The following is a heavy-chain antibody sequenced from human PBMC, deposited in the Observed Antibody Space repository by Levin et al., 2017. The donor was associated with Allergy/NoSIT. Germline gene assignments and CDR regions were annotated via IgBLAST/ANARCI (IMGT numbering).Heavy chain of an antibody. CDR3: ARVLGYYDFWSGYPAYYYYYGMDV. D-gene: IGHD3-3*01. J-gene: IGHJ6*02. CDR2: ISSSSSYI. V-gene: IGHV3-21*01. CDR1: GFTFSSYS. Sequence: GGSLRLSCAASGFTFSSYSMNWVRQAPGKGLEWVSSISSSSSYIYYADSVKGRFTISRDNAKNSLYLQMNSLRAEDTAVYYCARVLGYYDFWSGYPAYYYYYGMDVWGQGTTVTVSS.